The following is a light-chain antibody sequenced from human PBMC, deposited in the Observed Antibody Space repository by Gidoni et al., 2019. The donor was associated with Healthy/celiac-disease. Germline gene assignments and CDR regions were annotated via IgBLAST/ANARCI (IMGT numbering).Light chain of an antibody. J-gene: IGKJ1*01. V-gene: IGKV3-11*01. CDR3: QQRSNWPRT. Sequence: EVVLTQSPATLSWSPGERATLSCRASQSVSPYLAWYQQKPGQAPRLLIYDASNRATGIPSRFSGSGSGTDFTLTISSLEPEDFAVYYCQQRSNWPRTFGQGTKVEIK. CDR1: QSVSPY. CDR2: DAS.